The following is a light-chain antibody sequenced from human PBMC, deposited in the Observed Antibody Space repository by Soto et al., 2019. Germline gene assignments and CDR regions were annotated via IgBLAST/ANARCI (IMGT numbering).Light chain of an antibody. Sequence: EIVLTQSPGTLSLSPGERATLSCRASQSVNSNYLAWYQQKPGQAPRLLIYGASNRATGIPDRFTGSGSGTDFTLTSSRLDPEDFAVYYCQQCGGSPLYTFGQGTKLEIK. CDR3: QQCGGSPLYT. CDR2: GAS. J-gene: IGKJ2*01. CDR1: QSVNSNY. V-gene: IGKV3-20*01.